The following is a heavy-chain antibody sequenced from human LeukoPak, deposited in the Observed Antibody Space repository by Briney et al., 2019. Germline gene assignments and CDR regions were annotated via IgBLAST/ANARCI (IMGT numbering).Heavy chain of an antibody. Sequence: SETLSLTCTVSGGSISSYYWSWIRQPPGKGLEWIGYIYYSGSTNYNPSLKSRVTISVDTSKNQFSLKLSSVTAADTAVYYCARAPDGGDWNHFDYWGQGTLVTVSS. D-gene: IGHD2-21*02. CDR2: IYYSGST. CDR1: GGSISSYY. CDR3: ARAPDGGDWNHFDY. J-gene: IGHJ4*02. V-gene: IGHV4-59*01.